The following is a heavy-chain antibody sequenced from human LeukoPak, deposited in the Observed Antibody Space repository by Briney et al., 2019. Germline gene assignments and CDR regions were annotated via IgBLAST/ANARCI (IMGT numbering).Heavy chain of an antibody. CDR3: ARESYDSSGWRVSFDI. Sequence: GRSLRLSCAASGFTFSSYGMHWVRQAPGKGLEWVAVIPSDGVNKYSADSVKGRFTISRDNSKNTLYLQMNSLRAEDTAVYYCARESYDSSGWRVSFDIWGQGTMVTVSS. CDR2: IPSDGVNK. V-gene: IGHV3-30*03. CDR1: GFTFSSYG. J-gene: IGHJ3*02. D-gene: IGHD3-22*01.